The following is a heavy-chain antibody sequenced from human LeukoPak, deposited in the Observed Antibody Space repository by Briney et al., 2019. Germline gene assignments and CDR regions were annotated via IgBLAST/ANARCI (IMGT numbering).Heavy chain of an antibody. Sequence: GASVKVSCKASGGTFSSYAISWVRQAPGQGLEWMGGIIPIFGTANYAQKFQGRVTITADKSTSTAYMRLSSLRSEDTAVYYCARDLAAAGTWWFDPWGQGTLVTVSS. CDR3: ARDLAAAGTWWFDP. J-gene: IGHJ5*02. CDR1: GGTFSSYA. V-gene: IGHV1-69*06. CDR2: IIPIFGTA. D-gene: IGHD6-13*01.